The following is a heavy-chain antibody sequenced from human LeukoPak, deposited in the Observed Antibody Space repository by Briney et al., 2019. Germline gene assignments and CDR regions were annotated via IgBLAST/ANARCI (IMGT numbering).Heavy chain of an antibody. J-gene: IGHJ3*02. Sequence: SSETLSLTCTASGGSISSSSYYCGWIRQPPGKGLEWIGSIYHSGSTYYNPSLKSRVTISVDTSKNQFSLKLSSVTAADTAVYYCARSPMVRGVGDAFDIWGQGTMVTVSS. CDR1: GGSISSSSYY. CDR3: ARSPMVRGVGDAFDI. CDR2: IYHSGST. D-gene: IGHD3-10*01. V-gene: IGHV4-39*07.